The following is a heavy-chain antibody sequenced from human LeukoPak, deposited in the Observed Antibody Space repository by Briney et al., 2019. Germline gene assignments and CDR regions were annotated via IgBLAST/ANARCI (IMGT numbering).Heavy chain of an antibody. V-gene: IGHV3-7*01. CDR2: INQDGSER. CDR3: ARAVAARSFYSDS. CDR1: VFSFSTYW. J-gene: IGHJ4*02. D-gene: IGHD4-23*01. Sequence: GGSLRLSCAASVFSFSTYWMSWVRQAPGKGLEGVANINQDGSERYLVDSVKGRFTISRDNAKNSLLLQMNSLRVEDTAVYYCARAVAARSFYSDSWGQGTLVTVSS.